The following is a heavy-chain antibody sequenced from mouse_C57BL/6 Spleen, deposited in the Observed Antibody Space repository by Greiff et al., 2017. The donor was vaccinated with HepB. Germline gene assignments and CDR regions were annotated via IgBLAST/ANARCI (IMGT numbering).Heavy chain of an antibody. V-gene: IGHV3-1*01. D-gene: IGHD3-2*02. Sequence: DVKLQESGPGMVKPSQSLSLTCTVTGYSITSGYDWHWIRHFPGNKLEWMGYISYSGSTNYNPSLKSRISITHDTSKNHFFLKLNSVTTEDTATYYCARAAQAIAMDYWGQGTSVTVSS. J-gene: IGHJ4*01. CDR3: ARAAQAIAMDY. CDR2: ISYSGST. CDR1: GYSITSGYD.